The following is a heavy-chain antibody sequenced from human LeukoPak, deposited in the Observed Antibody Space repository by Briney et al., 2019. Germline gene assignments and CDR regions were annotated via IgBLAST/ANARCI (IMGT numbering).Heavy chain of an antibody. CDR3: ASRPADSNWYGVFDF. J-gene: IGHJ4*02. D-gene: IGHD6-13*01. Sequence: PSETLSLTCAVYGGSFSGYYWSWIRQPPGKGLEWVGEINHSGSTNYNPSLKSRVTISVDTSKNQFSLKLSSVTAADTALYYCASRPADSNWYGVFDFWSRGTLVTVPS. V-gene: IGHV4-34*01. CDR2: INHSGST. CDR1: GGSFSGYY.